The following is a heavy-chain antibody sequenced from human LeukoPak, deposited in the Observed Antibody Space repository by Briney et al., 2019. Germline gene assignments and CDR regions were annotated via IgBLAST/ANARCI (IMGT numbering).Heavy chain of an antibody. V-gene: IGHV4-59*01. CDR2: IYYSGST. Sequence: SETLSLTCTVSGGSISSYYWSWIRQPPGKGLEWIGYIYYSGSTNYNPSLKSRVTISVDTSKNQFSLKLSSVTAADTAVYYCARTRGVNWFDPWGQGTLVTVSS. CDR1: GGSISSYY. J-gene: IGHJ5*02. D-gene: IGHD3-10*01. CDR3: ARTRGVNWFDP.